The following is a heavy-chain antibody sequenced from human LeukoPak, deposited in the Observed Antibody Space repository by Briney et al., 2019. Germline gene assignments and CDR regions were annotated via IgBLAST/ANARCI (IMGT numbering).Heavy chain of an antibody. J-gene: IGHJ5*01. CDR2: IRPDGDNK. Sequence: HSGGSLRLSCAASGFTFSSYGMHWVRQAPGKGLEWVAFIRPDGDNKYYADSVKGRFTISRDNSKNTLYLQMNSLRAEDTAVHYYARARRSGGITLIRGVKDRGWFDSWGQGTLVTVSS. V-gene: IGHV3-30*02. CDR3: ARARRSGGITLIRGVKDRGWFDS. CDR1: GFTFSSYG. D-gene: IGHD3-10*01.